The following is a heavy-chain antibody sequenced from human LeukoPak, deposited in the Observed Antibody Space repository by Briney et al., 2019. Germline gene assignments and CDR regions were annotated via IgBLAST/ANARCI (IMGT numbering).Heavy chain of an antibody. CDR2: INPNSGGT. J-gene: IGHJ4*02. V-gene: IGHV1-2*02. Sequence: ASVRVSCKASGYTFTGYYMHWVRQAPGQGPEWMGWINPNSGGTNYAQKFQGRVTMTRDTSISTAYMELSRLRSDATAFYYCASARYSSGWRGPDFDFWGQGTLVTVSS. CDR1: GYTFTGYY. D-gene: IGHD6-19*01. CDR3: ASARYSSGWRGPDFDF.